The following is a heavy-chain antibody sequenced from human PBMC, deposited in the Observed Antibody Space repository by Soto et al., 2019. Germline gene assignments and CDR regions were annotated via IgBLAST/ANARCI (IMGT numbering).Heavy chain of an antibody. CDR2: INWDGSAA. CDR3: ARGPRGVYGNDY. V-gene: IGHV3-74*01. Sequence: EVQLVESGGGLVQSGGSLRLSCAASGFTFSNDWMHWVRQAAGKGLVWVSRINWDGSAANYADSVKGRFTISRDNAKNTVYLQMNSLRGEDTAVYYCARGPRGVYGNDYWGQGALVTVSS. CDR1: GFTFSNDW. J-gene: IGHJ4*02. D-gene: IGHD2-8*02.